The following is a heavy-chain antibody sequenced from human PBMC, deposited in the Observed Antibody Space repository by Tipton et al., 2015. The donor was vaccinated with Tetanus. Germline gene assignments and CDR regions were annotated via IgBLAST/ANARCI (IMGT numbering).Heavy chain of an antibody. Sequence: QLVQSGGEVKKPGESLKISCKGSGYIFNNYWIGWVRQMPGKGLEWMGIIYPGDSDTRYSPSFQGQVTISVDKSISTAYLQWSSLKASDTAMYYCARPLGPLSGEDYFDSRGQGTLVIVSS. CDR3: ARPLGPLSGEDYFDS. V-gene: IGHV5-51*01. CDR2: IYPGDSDT. D-gene: IGHD7-27*01. CDR1: GYIFNNYW. J-gene: IGHJ4*02.